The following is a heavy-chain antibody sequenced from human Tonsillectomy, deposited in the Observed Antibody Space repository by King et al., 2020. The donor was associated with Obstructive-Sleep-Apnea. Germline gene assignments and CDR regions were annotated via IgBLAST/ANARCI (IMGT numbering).Heavy chain of an antibody. V-gene: IGHV4-59*08. CDR3: ARTGGYSIKD. D-gene: IGHD6-13*01. CDR1: GGSISSYY. Sequence: QLQESGPGLVKPSETLSLTCTVSGGSISSYYWSWIRQAPGKGLEWIGYIHKSGSTNYNPSLKSRVTISVDTSKKQFSLKLTSVTAADTAVYYCARTGGYSIKDWGQGTLVTVSS. CDR2: IHKSGST. J-gene: IGHJ4*02.